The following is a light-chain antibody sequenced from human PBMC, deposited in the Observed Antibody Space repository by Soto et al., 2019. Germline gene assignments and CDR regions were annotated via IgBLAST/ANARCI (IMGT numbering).Light chain of an antibody. CDR3: CSYEGGHTYV. V-gene: IGLV2-11*01. Sequence: QSALTQPRSVSGSPGQLVTISCTGTSRNVGGYDYVAWYQQHAGKAPRLMIYDVIKRPSGVPDRFSASKSGNTASLTISGLQAEDEADYYCCSYEGGHTYVFGSGTKLTVL. J-gene: IGLJ1*01. CDR1: SRNVGGYDY. CDR2: DVI.